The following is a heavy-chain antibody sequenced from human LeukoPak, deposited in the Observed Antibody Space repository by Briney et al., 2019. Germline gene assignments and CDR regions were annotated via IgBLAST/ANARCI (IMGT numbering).Heavy chain of an antibody. CDR2: IYYSGST. D-gene: IGHD6-13*01. CDR1: GGSISSYH. Sequence: SETLSLTFTVPGGSISSYHWSWIRQPPGKGLGWIGHIYYSGSTNYNPSLKSRVTISVDTSKTQSSLKLSSVAAADTAVYYCARDRLAAPGGYYYYMDVWGKGTTVTVSS. CDR3: ARDRLAAPGGYYYYMDV. J-gene: IGHJ6*03. V-gene: IGHV4-59*13.